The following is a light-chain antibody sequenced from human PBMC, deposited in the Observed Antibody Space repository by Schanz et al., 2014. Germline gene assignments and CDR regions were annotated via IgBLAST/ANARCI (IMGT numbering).Light chain of an antibody. CDR1: SSDVGDYNY. V-gene: IGLV2-11*01. J-gene: IGLJ1*01. CDR3: SSYAGSNNFGV. Sequence: QSALTQPRSVSGSPGQSVTISCTGTSSDVGDYNYVSWYQHHPGKAPKLMIYDVTNRPSGVPDRFSGSKSGNTASLTVSGLQAEDEADYYCSSYAGSNNFGVFGTGTKLTVL. CDR2: DVT.